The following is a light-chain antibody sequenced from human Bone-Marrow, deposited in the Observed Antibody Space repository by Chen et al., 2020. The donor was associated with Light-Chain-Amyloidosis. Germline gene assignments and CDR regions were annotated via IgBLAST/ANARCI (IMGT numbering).Light chain of an antibody. CDR2: EDD. CDR1: SGSIATNY. V-gene: IGLV6-57*01. Sequence: NFMLTQPHSVSESPGKTVIISCTRSSGSIATNYVQWYQQRPGRSPTTVIYEDDQLPSGVPDRCSGSIDRSSNSASLTISGLKTEDEADYYCQSYQGSSQGVFGGGTKLTVL. CDR3: QSYQGSSQGV. J-gene: IGLJ3*02.